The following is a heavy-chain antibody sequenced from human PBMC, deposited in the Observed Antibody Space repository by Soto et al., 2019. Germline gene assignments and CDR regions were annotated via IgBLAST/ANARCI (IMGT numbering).Heavy chain of an antibody. CDR2: IWYDGSNK. CDR3: ARHSSINYYDNSGYYGSLDY. Sequence: QAGGSLRLSCAAYGFTFSSYGMHWVRQAPGMGLEWVAVIWYDGSNKYYADSVKGRFTISRDNSKNTLYLQMNSLRAEDTAVYYCARHSSINYYDNSGYYGSLDYWGQGALVTVSS. D-gene: IGHD3-22*01. V-gene: IGHV3-33*01. CDR1: GFTFSSYG. J-gene: IGHJ4*02.